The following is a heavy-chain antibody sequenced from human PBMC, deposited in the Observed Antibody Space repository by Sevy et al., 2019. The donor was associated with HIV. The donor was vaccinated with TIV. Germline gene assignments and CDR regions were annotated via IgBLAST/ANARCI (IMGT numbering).Heavy chain of an antibody. V-gene: IGHV3-48*04. Sequence: GGSLRLSCAASGFTFSVYSMNWVRQAPGKGLEWLSYIGSSGSTIAYADSVKGRFTISRNNAWSSLLLQTNSLRPEDTAVYYCASDVYYPDGSGYDFEHWGHGTLITVSS. CDR1: GFTFSVYS. CDR3: ASDVYYPDGSGYDFEH. J-gene: IGHJ4*01. CDR2: IGSSGSTI. D-gene: IGHD3-22*01.